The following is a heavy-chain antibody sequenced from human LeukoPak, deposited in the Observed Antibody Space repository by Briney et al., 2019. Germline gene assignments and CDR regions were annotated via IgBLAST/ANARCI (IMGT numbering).Heavy chain of an antibody. CDR3: ARHHGGSYSAFDY. J-gene: IGHJ4*02. CDR1: GGSISSYY. CDR2: IYYSGST. V-gene: IGHV4-59*08. Sequence: SETLSLTCTVSGGSISSYYWSWIRQPPGKGLEWIGYIYYSGSTNYNPSLKSRVTISVDTSKNQFSLKLGSVTAADTAVYYCARHHGGSYSAFDYWGQGTLVTVSS. D-gene: IGHD1-26*01.